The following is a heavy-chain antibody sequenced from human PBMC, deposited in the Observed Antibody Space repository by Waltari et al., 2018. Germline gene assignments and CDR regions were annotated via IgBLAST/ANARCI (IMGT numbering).Heavy chain of an antibody. V-gene: IGHV4-59*01. Sequence: QVQLQESGPGLVKPSETLSLTCTVSGGSISSYYWSWIRQPPGKGLEWIGYIYYSGSTNYNPSLKSRVTISVDTSKNQFSLKLSSVTAADTAVYYCARDADSSSWSPYYYYGMDVWGQGTTVTVSS. CDR3: ARDADSSSWSPYYYYGMDV. CDR1: GGSISSYY. CDR2: IYYSGST. J-gene: IGHJ6*02. D-gene: IGHD6-13*01.